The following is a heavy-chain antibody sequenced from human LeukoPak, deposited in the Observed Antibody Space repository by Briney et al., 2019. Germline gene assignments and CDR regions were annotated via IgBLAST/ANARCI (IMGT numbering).Heavy chain of an antibody. CDR1: GFTFSSYG. J-gene: IGHJ3*02. Sequence: GGSLRLSCTASGFTFSSYGMHWVRQAPGKGLEWVAVISYDGSNKYYADSVKDRFTISRDNSKNTLYLQMNSLRAEDTAVYYCANLLLIWGQGTMVTVSS. CDR2: ISYDGSNK. D-gene: IGHD2-15*01. CDR3: ANLLLI. V-gene: IGHV3-30*18.